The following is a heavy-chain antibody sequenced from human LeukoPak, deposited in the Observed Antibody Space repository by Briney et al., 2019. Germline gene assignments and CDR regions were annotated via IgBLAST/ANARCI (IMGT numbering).Heavy chain of an antibody. D-gene: IGHD2-2*01. V-gene: IGHV3-7*01. CDR2: IKQDGSEK. J-gene: IGHJ4*02. Sequence: GGSLRLSCAASGFTFSSYWMSWVRQAPGKGLEWVANIKQDGSEKYYVDSVKGRFTISRDNAKNSLYLQMNSLRAEDTAVYYCARMGCSSTSCYGGGLDYWGQGTLVTVSS. CDR1: GFTFSSYW. CDR3: ARMGCSSTSCYGGGLDY.